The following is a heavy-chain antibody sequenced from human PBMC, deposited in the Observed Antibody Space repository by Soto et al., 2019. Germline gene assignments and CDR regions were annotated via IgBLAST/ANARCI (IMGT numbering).Heavy chain of an antibody. J-gene: IGHJ4*02. CDR2: IYPGDSDT. V-gene: IGHV5-51*01. CDR1: GHGFTTYL. Sequence: GDDVTISCKRSGHGFTTYLICLAPLIPGIGLEWMGIIYPGDSDTRYSPSFQGQVTISADKSISTAYLQWSSLKASDTAMYYCARLSRYSNSWEGYFDYWGQGILVTVSS. CDR3: ARLSRYSNSWEGYFDY. D-gene: IGHD6-13*01.